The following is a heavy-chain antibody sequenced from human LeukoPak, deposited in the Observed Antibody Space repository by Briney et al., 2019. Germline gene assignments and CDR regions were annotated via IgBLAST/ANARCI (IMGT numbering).Heavy chain of an antibody. CDR2: ISGSGART. D-gene: IGHD3-3*01. CDR3: TKGRITVFGVVTHFDY. J-gene: IGHJ4*02. V-gene: IGHV3-23*01. CDR1: GVTFSSYA. Sequence: GGSLRLSCAASGVTFSSYAVGWVRQAPGKGLEWVSTISGSGARTYYADSVKGRFAVSRDNSKDTLYMHMNTLRAEDTAVYYCTKGRITVFGVVTHFDYWGQGTLVTVSS.